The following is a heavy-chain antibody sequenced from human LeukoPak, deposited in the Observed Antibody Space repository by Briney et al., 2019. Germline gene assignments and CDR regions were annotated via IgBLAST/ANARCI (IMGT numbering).Heavy chain of an antibody. CDR3: ARVGRRGYRVTNWFDP. CDR2: INQGGST. D-gene: IGHD5-18*01. V-gene: IGHV4-34*01. Sequence: GSLRLSCAASGFTFSSYSMNWVRQAPGKGLEWIGEINQGGSTSYNPSLKSRGTISVDTSKNQFSLKLSSVTAAETAVYYCARVGRRGYRVTNWFDPWGQGTLVTPSA. CDR1: GFTFSSYS. J-gene: IGHJ5*02.